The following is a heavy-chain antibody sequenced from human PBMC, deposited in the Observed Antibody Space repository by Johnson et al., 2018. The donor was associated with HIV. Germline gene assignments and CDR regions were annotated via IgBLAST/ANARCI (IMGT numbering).Heavy chain of an antibody. CDR1: GFTFSSYW. J-gene: IGHJ3*02. D-gene: IGHD5-24*01. V-gene: IGHV3-7*01. Sequence: VQLVESGGGLVQPGGSLRLSCAASGFTFSSYWMSWVRQAPGKGLEWVANIKQDGSEKYYADSVKGRFTISRDNSKNTLYLQMNSLRAEDTAVYYCARCRDAYTLLSAFDIWGQGTMVTVSS. CDR2: IKQDGSEK. CDR3: ARCRDAYTLLSAFDI.